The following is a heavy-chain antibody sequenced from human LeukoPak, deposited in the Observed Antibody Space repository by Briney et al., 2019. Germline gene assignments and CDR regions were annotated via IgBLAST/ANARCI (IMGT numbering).Heavy chain of an antibody. Sequence: SVKVSCKASGGSFTFTSHAITWVRQAPGQGLEWMAGIIPIYGSPSYAQRFQGRVTISSDESARTVYMELSSLRSEDTAVYYCAGFFYDNSHDAFDLWGQGTMVTVSS. CDR2: IIPIYGSP. CDR1: GGSFTFTSHA. V-gene: IGHV1-69*13. CDR3: AGFFYDNSHDAFDL. J-gene: IGHJ3*01. D-gene: IGHD3-22*01.